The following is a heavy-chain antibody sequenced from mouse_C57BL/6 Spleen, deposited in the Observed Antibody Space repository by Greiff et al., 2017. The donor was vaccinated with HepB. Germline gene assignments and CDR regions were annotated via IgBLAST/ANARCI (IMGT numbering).Heavy chain of an antibody. CDR3: ASYSRAMDY. Sequence: VQLQQSGPELVKPGASVKISCKASGYAFSSSWMNWVKQRPGKGLEWIGRIYPGDGDTNYNGKFKGKATLTADKSSSTAYMQLSSLASEDSAVYFCASYSRAMDYWGLGTAVSVSS. CDR2: IYPGDGDT. J-gene: IGHJ4*01. CDR1: GYAFSSSW. V-gene: IGHV1-82*01. D-gene: IGHD2-5*01.